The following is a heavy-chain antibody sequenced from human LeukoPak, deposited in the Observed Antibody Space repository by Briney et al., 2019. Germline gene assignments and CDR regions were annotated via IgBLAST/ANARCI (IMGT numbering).Heavy chain of an antibody. CDR1: GGSFSGYY. CDR3: ARGGITGTTPDSYFGY. CDR2: INHSGST. Sequence: PSETLSLTCAVYGGSFSGYYWSWIRQPPGKGLEWIGEINHSGSTNYNPSLKSRVTISVDTSKNQFSLKLSSVTAADTAVYYCARGGITGTTPDSYFGYWGQGTLVTVSS. J-gene: IGHJ4*02. D-gene: IGHD1-7*01. V-gene: IGHV4-34*01.